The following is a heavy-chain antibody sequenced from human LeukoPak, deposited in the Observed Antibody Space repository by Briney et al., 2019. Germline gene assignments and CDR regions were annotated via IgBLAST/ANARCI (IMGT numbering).Heavy chain of an antibody. Sequence: PSETLSFTCTVSGGSINYYWWSWVRQSPGKGLEWIAYIYYSGSTKYNPSLKSRVTMSLDTSKNQFSLKLSSVTAADTAVYYCTRTTANGSLDYWGQGTPVTVSS. CDR3: TRTTANGSLDY. CDR2: IYYSGST. CDR1: GGSINYYW. J-gene: IGHJ4*02. V-gene: IGHV4-59*01. D-gene: IGHD5-24*01.